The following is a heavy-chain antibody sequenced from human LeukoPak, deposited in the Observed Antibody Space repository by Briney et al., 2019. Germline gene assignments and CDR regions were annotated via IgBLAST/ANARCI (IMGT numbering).Heavy chain of an antibody. D-gene: IGHD6-19*01. V-gene: IGHV6-1*01. CDR2: TYYRSKWYN. CDR1: GDSVSSNSAA. Sequence: SQTLSLTCAISGDSVSSNSAAWNWIRQSPSRGLEWLGRTYYRSKWYNDYAVSVKSRITINPDTSKNQFSLQLNSVTPEDTAVYYCARQPLGIAVAGSGDQYFDYWGQGTLVTVSS. J-gene: IGHJ4*02. CDR3: ARQPLGIAVAGSGDQYFDY.